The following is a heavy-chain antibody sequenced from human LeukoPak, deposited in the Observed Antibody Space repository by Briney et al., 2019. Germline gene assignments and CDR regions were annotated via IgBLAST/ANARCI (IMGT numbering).Heavy chain of an antibody. J-gene: IGHJ4*02. V-gene: IGHV3-30-3*01. CDR1: GFRFSGYW. CDR2: ISYDGSNK. CDR3: ARGYGDFYYFDY. Sequence: GGSLRLSCAASGFRFSGYWMTWVRQAPGKGLEWVAVISYDGSNKYYADSAKGRFTISRDNSKNTLYLQMNSLRAEDTAVYYCARGYGDFYYFDYWGQGTLVTVSS. D-gene: IGHD4-17*01.